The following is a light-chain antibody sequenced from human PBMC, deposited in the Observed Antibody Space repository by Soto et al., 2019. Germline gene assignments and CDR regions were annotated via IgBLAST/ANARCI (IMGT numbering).Light chain of an antibody. CDR1: QTINSK. Sequence: DIQMTQSPSTLSASVGDRVTITCRAGQTINSKLAWYQKKPGQAPKLLIFDGYNLESGVPSRFSGSGSGTEFTLSIGSLQPDDFATYYCQQYETYFRYTFGQGTKLDIK. CDR2: DGY. J-gene: IGKJ2*01. CDR3: QQYETYFRYT. V-gene: IGKV1-5*01.